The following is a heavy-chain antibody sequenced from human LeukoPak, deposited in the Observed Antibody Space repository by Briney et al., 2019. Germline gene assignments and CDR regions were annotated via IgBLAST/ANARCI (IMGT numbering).Heavy chain of an antibody. CDR2: IRYDGSNK. D-gene: IGHD6-13*01. V-gene: IGHV3-30*02. Sequence: GGSLRLSCAASGFTFSSYGMHWVRQAPGKGLEWVAFIRYDGSNKYYADSVKGRFTISRDNSKNTLYLQMSSLRDEDTAVYYCAKDPSIAAADHSWGQGTLVTVSS. CDR3: AKDPSIAAADHS. CDR1: GFTFSSYG. J-gene: IGHJ4*02.